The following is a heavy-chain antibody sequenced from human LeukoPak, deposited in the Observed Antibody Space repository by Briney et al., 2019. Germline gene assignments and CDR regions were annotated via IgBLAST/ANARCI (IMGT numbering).Heavy chain of an antibody. CDR2: IYYNWSP. D-gene: IGHD4-11*01. J-gene: IGHJ5*02. CDR3: ARDNSRYDP. V-gene: IGHV4-39*07. CDR1: GGDISSSSYY. Sequence: SEPLSLTCTVSGGDISSSSYYWGWIRRPPGKGLEWFGSIYYNWSPYCNQSLQSRGPLSVDTSKNQSSLKLSSITAAGPTVYFCARDNSRYDPWGKGTLVTVSS.